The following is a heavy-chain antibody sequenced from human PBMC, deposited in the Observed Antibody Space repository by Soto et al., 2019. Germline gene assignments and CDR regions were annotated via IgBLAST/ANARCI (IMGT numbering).Heavy chain of an antibody. CDR3: AKDRPITMIEGAFDI. CDR2: ISGSGGST. Sequence: GGSLRLSCAASGFTFSSDAISWVRQAPGKGLEWVSAISGSGGSTYYADSVKGRFTISRDNSKNTLYLQMNSLRAEDTAVYYCAKDRPITMIEGAFDIWGQGTMVTVSS. CDR1: GFTFSSDA. V-gene: IGHV3-23*01. D-gene: IGHD3-22*01. J-gene: IGHJ3*02.